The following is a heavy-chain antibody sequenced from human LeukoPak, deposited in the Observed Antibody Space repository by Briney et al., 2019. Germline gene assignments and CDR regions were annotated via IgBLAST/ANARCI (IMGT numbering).Heavy chain of an antibody. J-gene: IGHJ4*02. CDR3: ARPGAHPEYSGYGPFDY. D-gene: IGHD5-12*01. V-gene: IGHV3-74*01. Sequence: GGSLRLSCAASGFTFSSYWMHWVRQAPGKGLVWVSRINSDGSSTSYADSVKGRFTISRDNAKNTLYLQMNSLRAEDTAVYYCARPGAHPEYSGYGPFDYWGQGTLVTVSS. CDR1: GFTFSSYW. CDR2: INSDGSST.